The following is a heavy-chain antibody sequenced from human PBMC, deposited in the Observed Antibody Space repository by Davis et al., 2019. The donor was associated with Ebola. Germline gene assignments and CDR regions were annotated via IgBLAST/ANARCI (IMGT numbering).Heavy chain of an antibody. CDR3: ARGHTYSSGWYTSLNYYYYYMDV. V-gene: IGHV1-8*03. J-gene: IGHJ6*03. Sequence: ASVKVSCKASGYTFTGYYMHWVRQAPGQGLEWMGWMNPNSGNTGYAQKFQGRVTITRNTTISTAYMELSSLRSEDTAVYYCARGHTYSSGWYTSLNYYYYYMDVWGKGTTVTVSS. CDR1: GYTFTGYY. CDR2: MNPNSGNT. D-gene: IGHD6-19*01.